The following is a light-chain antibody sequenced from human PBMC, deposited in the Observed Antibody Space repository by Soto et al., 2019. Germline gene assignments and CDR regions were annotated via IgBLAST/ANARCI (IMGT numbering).Light chain of an antibody. V-gene: IGKV1-5*01. CDR3: QQYNSYPWT. CDR2: DAS. J-gene: IGKJ1*01. Sequence: GARVNITCRACQSISTLLAWYQQKPGKAPKLLIYDASRLERGVPSRLSGRGSGTEFTLTISSLQPDDFATYYCQQYNSYPWTFSQGTKVDI. CDR1: QSISTL.